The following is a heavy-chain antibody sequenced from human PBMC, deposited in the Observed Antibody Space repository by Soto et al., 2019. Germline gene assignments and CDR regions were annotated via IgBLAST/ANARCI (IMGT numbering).Heavy chain of an antibody. V-gene: IGHV4-61*08. D-gene: IGHD5-12*01. CDR3: ARHASYEGSFDP. Sequence: SETLSLTCTVSGGSISSGGYYWSWIRQPPGKGPEWIAYIFNSGNTNYNPSLTSRVTISVDSSKNQVSLSLSSVTAADTAIYYCARHASYEGSFDPWGQGILVTVSS. CDR2: IFNSGNT. CDR1: GGSISSGGYY. J-gene: IGHJ5*02.